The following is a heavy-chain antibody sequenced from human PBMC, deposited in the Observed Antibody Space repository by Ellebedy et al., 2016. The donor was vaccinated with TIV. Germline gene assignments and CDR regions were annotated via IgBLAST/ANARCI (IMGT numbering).Heavy chain of an antibody. D-gene: IGHD5-24*01. CDR1: GFTFSSYW. CDR3: ARDGDDFNFDY. Sequence: PGGSLRLSCAASGFTFSSYWMHWVRQAPGKGLVWVSRIKGDGTNTIYADSVKGRFTISRDNAKNTMYLQMNSLRAEDTAMYYCARDGDDFNFDYWGQGTLVTVSS. CDR2: IKGDGTNT. V-gene: IGHV3-74*01. J-gene: IGHJ4*02.